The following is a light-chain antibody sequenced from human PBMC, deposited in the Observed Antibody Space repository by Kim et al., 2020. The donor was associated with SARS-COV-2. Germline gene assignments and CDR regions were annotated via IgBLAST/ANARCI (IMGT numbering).Light chain of an antibody. CDR2: VNSDGSH. Sequence: SVQLTSTWSRGNSNNASAWHQQQRQKGPRYLMNVNSDGSHSKGDGIPDRFSGSSSGAESYLIISSLQSEDEADYFCQTWCTATVVFGGGTQLTVL. V-gene: IGLV4-69*02. CDR3: QTWCTATVV. J-gene: IGLJ2*01. CDR1: RGNSNNA.